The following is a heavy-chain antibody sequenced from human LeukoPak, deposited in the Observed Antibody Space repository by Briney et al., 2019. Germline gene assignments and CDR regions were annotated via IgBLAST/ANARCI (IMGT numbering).Heavy chain of an antibody. CDR2: FDPEDGET. CDR3: ATAEIRDDYVWGSYRYVYFDY. CDR1: GYTLTELS. D-gene: IGHD3-16*02. J-gene: IGHJ4*02. Sequence: ASVKVSCKVSGYTLTELSMHWVRQAPGKGLEWMGGFDPEDGETIYAQKFQGRDTMTEDTSTDTAYMELSSLRSEDTAVYYCATAEIRDDYVWGSYRYVYFDYWGQGTLVTVSS. V-gene: IGHV1-24*01.